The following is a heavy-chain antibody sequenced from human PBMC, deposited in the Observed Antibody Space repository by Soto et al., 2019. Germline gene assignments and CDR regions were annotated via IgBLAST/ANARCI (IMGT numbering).Heavy chain of an antibody. Sequence: QITLKESGPTLVKPTQTLTLTCTFSGFSLTTRGVGVGWIRQPPGKALECLALIYWDDDKRYSPSLQSRLSHTKDTSKNQVGLTMTNVDPVDTATYYCAHIPNYYQYDWFDPWGQGTLVSVSS. V-gene: IGHV2-5*02. CDR3: AHIPNYYQYDWFDP. CDR1: GFSLTTRGVG. D-gene: IGHD3-16*01. CDR2: IYWDDDK. J-gene: IGHJ5*02.